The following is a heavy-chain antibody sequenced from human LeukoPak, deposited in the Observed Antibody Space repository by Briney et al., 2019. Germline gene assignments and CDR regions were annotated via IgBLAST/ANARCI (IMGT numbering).Heavy chain of an antibody. D-gene: IGHD2-2*01. J-gene: IGHJ4*02. CDR2: ISGDGIST. V-gene: IGHV3-43*02. CDR3: AKDIRYYFDY. Sequence: PGGSLRLSCAASGFRFDDYAMHWVRQAPGKGLEWVSLISGDGISTYYADSVKGRFTISRDNSKNSLYLQMNSLRTEDTALYYCAKDIRYYFDYWGQGTLVSVSS. CDR1: GFRFDDYA.